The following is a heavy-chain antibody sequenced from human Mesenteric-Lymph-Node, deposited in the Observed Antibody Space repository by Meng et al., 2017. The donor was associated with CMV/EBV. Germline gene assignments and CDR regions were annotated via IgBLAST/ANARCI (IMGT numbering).Heavy chain of an antibody. CDR2: INHSGST. V-gene: IGHV4-34*01. J-gene: IGHJ3*02. CDR3: ARVRYYDSSDPDAFDI. Sequence: SETLSLTCAVYGGSFSGYYWSWIRQPPGKGLEWIGEINHSGSTNYNPSLKSRVTISVDTSKNQSSLKLSSVTAADTAVYYCARVRYYDSSDPDAFDIWGQGTMVTVSS. CDR1: GGSFSGYY. D-gene: IGHD3-22*01.